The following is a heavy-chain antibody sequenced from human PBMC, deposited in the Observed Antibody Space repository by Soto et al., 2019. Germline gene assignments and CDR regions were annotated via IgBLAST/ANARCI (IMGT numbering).Heavy chain of an antibody. CDR3: AKARGDLRTGDAFDI. Sequence: QLQLQESGPGLVKPSETLSLTCTVSGGSMSTDYWSWIRQPAGKGLEWIGRVYVSGSTDYNPSLRSRVTLSAYASKNQFSLQLTSVTAADTAVYFCAKARGDLRTGDAFDIWGQGTMVIVSS. J-gene: IGHJ3*02. CDR1: GGSMSTDY. CDR2: VYVSGST. V-gene: IGHV4-4*07. D-gene: IGHD4-17*01.